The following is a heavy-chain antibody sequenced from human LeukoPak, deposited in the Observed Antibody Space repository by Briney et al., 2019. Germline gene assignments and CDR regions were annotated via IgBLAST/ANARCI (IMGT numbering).Heavy chain of an antibody. CDR3: ASTRRYCTNGVCSWYFDL. V-gene: IGHV3-74*03. D-gene: IGHD2-8*01. Sequence: PGGSLRLSCAASGFTFSNYWMHWVRQASGKGLVWVSHINSNGGDTKYADSVKGRFTISRDNAKNTLYLQMNSLRGDDTAVYYCASTRRYCTNGVCSWYFDLWGRGTLVTVSS. CDR1: GFTFSNYW. J-gene: IGHJ2*01. CDR2: INSNGGDT.